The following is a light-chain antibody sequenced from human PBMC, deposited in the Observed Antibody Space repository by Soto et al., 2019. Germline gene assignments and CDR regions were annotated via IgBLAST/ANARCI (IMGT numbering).Light chain of an antibody. CDR1: QSVSSSY. V-gene: IGKV3-20*01. CDR2: GAS. J-gene: IGKJ2*01. Sequence: EIVLTQSPGTLSLSPGERATLSCRASQSVSSSYLAWYQQKPGQAPRLLIYGASGRATGIPDRFSGSGSGTDFTLTISRLXPEDFAVYYCQQYGSSPMYTFGQGTKLEIK. CDR3: QQYGSSPMYT.